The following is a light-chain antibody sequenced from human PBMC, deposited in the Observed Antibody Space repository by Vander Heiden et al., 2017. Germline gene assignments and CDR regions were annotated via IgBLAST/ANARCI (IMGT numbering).Light chain of an antibody. V-gene: IGKV1-13*02. J-gene: IGKJ4*01. CDR2: HAP. Sequence: AIQLTQSPSSLSASVGARVPITCRAGQGFGSALTWFHQRPGKPPKLLLYHAPTLERGVPSRVSGNGSGTGFTPTISSLGPEDFSTYYWQQFERYPQTFGGGTKVEIK. CDR1: QGFGSA. CDR3: QQFERYPQT.